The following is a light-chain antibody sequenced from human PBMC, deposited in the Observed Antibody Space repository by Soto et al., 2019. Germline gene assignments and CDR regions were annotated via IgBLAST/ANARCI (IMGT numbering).Light chain of an antibody. CDR1: SSDVGYYNY. CDR3: SSYTSSNTLV. Sequence: QSALTQPASVSGSPGQSITISCTGTSSDVGYYNYVSWFQQHPGKAPKLMIYEVSNRPSGVSFRFSGSKSGNTASLTISGLQAEDEADYYCSSYTSSNTLVLGGGTKLTVL. V-gene: IGLV2-14*01. CDR2: EVS. J-gene: IGLJ2*01.